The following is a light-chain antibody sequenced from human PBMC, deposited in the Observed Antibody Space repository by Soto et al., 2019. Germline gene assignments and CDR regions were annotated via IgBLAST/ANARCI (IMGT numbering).Light chain of an antibody. J-gene: IGKJ3*01. CDR2: DAS. CDR1: QSVSSY. Sequence: EIVLTQSPATLSLSPGERATLSCMAIQSVSSYLALYQQKSCQAPRLLIYDASNRATGIPARFTGSGSGTDFALTSGSLEPEDFAVYACQQRSNWSFTFGPGTKVDIK. CDR3: QQRSNWSFT. V-gene: IGKV3-11*01.